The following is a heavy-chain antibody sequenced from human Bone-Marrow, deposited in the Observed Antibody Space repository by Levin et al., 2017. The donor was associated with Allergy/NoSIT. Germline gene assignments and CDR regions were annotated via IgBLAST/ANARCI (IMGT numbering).Heavy chain of an antibody. J-gene: IGHJ6*02. CDR2: IIPIFGTA. Sequence: SVKVSCKASGGTFSSYAISWVRQAPGQGLEWMGGIIPIFGTANYAQKFQGRVTITADESTSTAYMELSSLRSEDTAVYYCARGRRAYGRGQLVADYYGMDVWGQGTTVTVSS. D-gene: IGHD6-6*01. CDR1: GGTFSSYA. CDR3: ARGRRAYGRGQLVADYYGMDV. V-gene: IGHV1-69*13.